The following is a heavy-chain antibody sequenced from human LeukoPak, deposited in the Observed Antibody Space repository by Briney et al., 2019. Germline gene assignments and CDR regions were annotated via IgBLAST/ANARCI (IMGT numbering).Heavy chain of an antibody. V-gene: IGHV4-38-2*01. D-gene: IGHD2-2*01. Sequence: SETLSLTCAVSGYSITTGRYWGWIRQPPGKGLEWIGSVYHSGSTYYNPSLKSRVTISVDTSKNQFSLNLRSVTAAGTAVYYCARSLSTAGIDYWGQGTLVTVPS. CDR1: GYSITTGRY. CDR2: VYHSGST. J-gene: IGHJ4*02. CDR3: ARSLSTAGIDY.